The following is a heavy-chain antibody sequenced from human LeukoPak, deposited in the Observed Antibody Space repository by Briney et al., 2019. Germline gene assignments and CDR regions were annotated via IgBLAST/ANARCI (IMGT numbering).Heavy chain of an antibody. CDR3: ARDLGQYYDTSDNWFDP. V-gene: IGHV3-74*01. Sequence: GGSLRLSCGASGFTFSTYGMHWVRQAPGKGLVWVSRINSDGINTSYADSVKGRFTISRDNAKNTLNLQMNSLRAEDTAVYYCARDLGQYYDTSDNWFDPWGQGTLDTVSS. J-gene: IGHJ5*02. CDR1: GFTFSTYG. D-gene: IGHD3-22*01. CDR2: INSDGINT.